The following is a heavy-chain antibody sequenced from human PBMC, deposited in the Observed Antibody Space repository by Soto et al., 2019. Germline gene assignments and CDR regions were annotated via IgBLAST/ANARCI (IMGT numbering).Heavy chain of an antibody. V-gene: IGHV4-34*01. D-gene: IGHD6-6*01. CDR3: ARGNKEYSSSSDQPNYYYYMDV. CDR2: INHSGST. CDR1: GGSFSGYY. Sequence: SETLSLTCAVYGGSFSGYYWSWIRQPPGKGLEWIGEINHSGSTNYNPSLKSRVTISVDTSKNQFSLKLSSVTAADTAVYYCARGNKEYSSSSDQPNYYYYMDVWGKGTTVTVSS. J-gene: IGHJ6*03.